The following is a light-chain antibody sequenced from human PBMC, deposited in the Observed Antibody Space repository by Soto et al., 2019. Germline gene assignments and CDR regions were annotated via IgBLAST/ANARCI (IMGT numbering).Light chain of an antibody. CDR3: QQYSSSPIT. CDR2: GAS. CDR1: QSVSSN. J-gene: IGKJ5*01. V-gene: IGKV3-20*01. Sequence: EIVMTQSPATLSVSPGERATPSCRASQSVSSNLAWYQQKPGQAPRLLIYGASSRATGIPDRFSGGGSGTDFSLTISRLDPEDFAVYYCQQYSSSPITFGHGTRLEI.